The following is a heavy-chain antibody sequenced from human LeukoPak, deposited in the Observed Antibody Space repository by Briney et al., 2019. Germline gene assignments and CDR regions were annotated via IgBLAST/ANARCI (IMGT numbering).Heavy chain of an antibody. Sequence: ASVKVSCKASGYTFTGYYMHWVRQAPGQGLEWMGWSNPNSGGTNYAQKFQGRVTMTRDTSISTAYMELSRLRSDDTAVYYCARGVPYCSGGSCYSKPRWFDPWGQGALVTVSS. CDR3: ARGVPYCSGGSCYSKPRWFDP. CDR1: GYTFTGYY. V-gene: IGHV1-2*02. D-gene: IGHD2-15*01. J-gene: IGHJ5*02. CDR2: SNPNSGGT.